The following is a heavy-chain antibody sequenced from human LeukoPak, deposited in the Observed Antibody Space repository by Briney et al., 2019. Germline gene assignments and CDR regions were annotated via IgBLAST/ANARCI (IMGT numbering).Heavy chain of an antibody. D-gene: IGHD3-3*01. CDR1: GGSISSSY. Sequence: PSETLSLTCTVSGGSISSSYWSWIRQPPGKGLEWLVYIYYSGSTYYNPSLKTRVTISVDTSKNQFSLMLSSVTAADTAVYYCARHVYDFWSGKRAYYFDYWGQGTLVTVSS. CDR3: ARHVYDFWSGKRAYYFDY. J-gene: IGHJ4*02. CDR2: IYYSGST. V-gene: IGHV4-59*08.